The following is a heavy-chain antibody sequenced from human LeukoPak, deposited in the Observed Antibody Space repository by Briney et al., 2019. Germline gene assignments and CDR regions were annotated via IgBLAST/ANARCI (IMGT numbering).Heavy chain of an antibody. Sequence: PGGSLRLSCAASGFTFSSYAMSWVRQAPGKGLEWGSAISGSGGHTYYADSVKVRFTNSRDNSKNTLYLQMNSLRADDTAVYYCAKRPPVGTAYYSLMATPFDYWGQGTLVTVSS. CDR1: GFTFSSYA. CDR3: AKRPPVGTAYYSLMATPFDY. D-gene: IGHD3/OR15-3a*01. CDR2: ISGSGGHT. V-gene: IGHV3-23*01. J-gene: IGHJ4*02.